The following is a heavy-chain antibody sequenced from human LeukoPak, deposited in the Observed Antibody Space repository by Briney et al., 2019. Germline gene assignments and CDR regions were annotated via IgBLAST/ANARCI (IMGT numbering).Heavy chain of an antibody. CDR2: IYSGGST. J-gene: IGHJ6*03. CDR1: GFTVSSNY. CDR3: ARDPLGSGYYMDV. D-gene: IGHD3-3*01. V-gene: IGHV3-66*02. Sequence: GGSLRLSCAASGFTVSSNYMSWVRQAPGKGLEWVSVIYSGGSTYYAVSVKGRFTISRDNSKNTLYLQMNSLRAEDTAVYYCARDPLGSGYYMDVWGKGTTVTVSS.